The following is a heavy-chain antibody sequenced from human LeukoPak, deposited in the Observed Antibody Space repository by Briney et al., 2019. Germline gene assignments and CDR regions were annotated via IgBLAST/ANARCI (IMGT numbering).Heavy chain of an antibody. CDR1: VLTFNNYN. CDR2: ISSSSSAM. V-gene: IGHV3-48*01. J-gene: IGHJ4*02. D-gene: IGHD4-17*01. CDR3: ATIYGDYGY. Sequence: PWGSLRLSCAASVLTFNNYNMNWVRQAPGRGLEWVSYISSSSSAMYYADSVKGRFAISRDNVKNSLFLQMNSLRAEDTAVYYCATIYGDYGYWGQGTLVTVSS.